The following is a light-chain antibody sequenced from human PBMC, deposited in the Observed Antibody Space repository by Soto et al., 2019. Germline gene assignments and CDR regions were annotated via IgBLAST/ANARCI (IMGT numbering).Light chain of an antibody. CDR1: SCSVSTSDY. V-gene: IGLV8-61*01. CDR2: STN. J-gene: IGLJ3*02. CDR3: VLYLGSGISV. Sequence: QTVVTQEPSFSVSPGRTVTLTCGLSSCSVSTSDYPSWYQQTPGQAPRTLIYSTNTRSSGVPDRFSGSILGNKAALTITGAPADDESDYYCVLYLGSGISVFGGGTQLTVL.